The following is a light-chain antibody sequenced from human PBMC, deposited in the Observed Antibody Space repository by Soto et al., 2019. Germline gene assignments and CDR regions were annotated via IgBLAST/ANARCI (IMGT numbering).Light chain of an antibody. CDR3: QQYNNWPPWT. CDR1: QSVSSN. Sequence: EIVMTQSPATLSVSPGERATLSCRASQSVSSNLAWYRQKTGQAPRLLMYDAYTRATGIPARFSGSGSGTEFTLTISSLQSEDFAVYYCQQYNNWPPWTFGQGTKVEIK. J-gene: IGKJ1*01. CDR2: DAY. V-gene: IGKV3-15*01.